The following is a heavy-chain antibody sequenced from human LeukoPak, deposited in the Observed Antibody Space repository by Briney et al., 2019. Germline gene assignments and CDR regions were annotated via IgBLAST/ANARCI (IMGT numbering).Heavy chain of an antibody. CDR1: GFNFGDFA. Sequence: QAGGSLRLSCTVSGFNFGDFAMSWVRQAPGKGLEWVAFIRYDGSNKYYADSVKGRFTISRDNSKNTLYLQMNSLRAEDTAVYYCANVLEWLSYAFDIWGQGTMVTVSS. V-gene: IGHV3-30*02. D-gene: IGHD3-3*01. J-gene: IGHJ3*02. CDR2: IRYDGSNK. CDR3: ANVLEWLSYAFDI.